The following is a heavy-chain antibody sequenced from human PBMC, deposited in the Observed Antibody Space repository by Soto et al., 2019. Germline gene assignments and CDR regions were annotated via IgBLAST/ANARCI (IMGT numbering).Heavy chain of an antibody. CDR2: RYYSGST. D-gene: IGHD6-13*01. V-gene: IGHV4-59*01. CDR3: ARDSIATACSLYYYYDRDV. CDR1: GGSISSYY. J-gene: IGHJ6*02. Sequence: QVQLQESGPGLVKPSETLSLTCTVSGGSISSYYWCWIRQPPGKGLEWLGYRYYSGSTTYNPSLKSRVTISVDKSKNQFSLKLSPVTAADPAVYYWARDSIATACSLYYYYDRDVWGQGTTVTVSS.